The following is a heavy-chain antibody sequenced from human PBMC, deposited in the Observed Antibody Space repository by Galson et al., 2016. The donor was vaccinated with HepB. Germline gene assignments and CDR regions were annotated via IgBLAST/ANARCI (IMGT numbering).Heavy chain of an antibody. CDR3: ARGRNSAFDS. CDR2: TYYSSRWNN. V-gene: IGHV6-1*01. J-gene: IGHJ4*02. Sequence: CAISGDSVSMNGVAWNWIRQSPSRGLEWLGRTYYSSRWNNDYSASVKSRITINLDTPNNLFSLQLSSVTPEDTAVYYCARGRNSAFDSWGQGTLVTVSS. D-gene: IGHD1-14*01. CDR1: GDSVSMNGVA.